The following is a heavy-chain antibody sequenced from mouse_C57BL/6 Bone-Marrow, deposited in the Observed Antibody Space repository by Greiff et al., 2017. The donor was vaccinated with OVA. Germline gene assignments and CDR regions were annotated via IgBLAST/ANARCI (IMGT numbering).Heavy chain of an antibody. CDR1: GYTFTSYW. D-gene: IGHD1-1*01. CDR3: ARGELRFAY. J-gene: IGHJ3*01. Sequence: QVQLPQPGAELVKPGASVTMSCKASGYTFTSYWITWVKQRPGQGLEWIGDIYPGSGSTNYYEKFQSKATLTADTSSSTAYLQFSSLKAEDSAVYYGARGELRFAYGGQGTLVTVSA. V-gene: IGHV1-55*01. CDR2: IYPGSGST.